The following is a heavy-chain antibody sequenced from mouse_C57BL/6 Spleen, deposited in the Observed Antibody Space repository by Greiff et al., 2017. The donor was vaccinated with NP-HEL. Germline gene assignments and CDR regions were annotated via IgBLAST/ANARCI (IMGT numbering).Heavy chain of an antibody. Sequence: QVQLQQPGAELVMPGASVKLSCKASGYTFTSYWMHWVKQRPGQGLEWIGEIDPSDSYTNYNQKFKGKSTLTVDKSSSTAYMQLSSRTSEDSAVYYWARRGIYDYDDYAMDYWGQGTSVTVSS. CDR2: IDPSDSYT. CDR3: ARRGIYDYDDYAMDY. CDR1: GYTFTSYW. V-gene: IGHV1-69*01. J-gene: IGHJ4*01. D-gene: IGHD2-4*01.